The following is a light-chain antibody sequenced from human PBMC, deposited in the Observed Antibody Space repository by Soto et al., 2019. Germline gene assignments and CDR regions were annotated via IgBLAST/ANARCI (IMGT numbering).Light chain of an antibody. CDR2: GAS. CDR1: QDIRTS. Sequence: DIQMTQSPSSLSASVGARVSITCQASQDIRTSLRWFQQKPGRAPKLLIYGASYLETGVPSRFRGSVSGTDFTFTISSLQPEDIATYYCQHYHNLPPFTFGPGTRVDVK. CDR3: QHYHNLPPFT. V-gene: IGKV1-33*01. J-gene: IGKJ3*01.